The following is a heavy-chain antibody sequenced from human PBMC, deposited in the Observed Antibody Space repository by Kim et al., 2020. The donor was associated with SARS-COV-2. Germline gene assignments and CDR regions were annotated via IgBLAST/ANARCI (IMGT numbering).Heavy chain of an antibody. D-gene: IGHD6-13*01. J-gene: IGHJ4*02. Sequence: GGSLRLSCAASGFTFSDYYMSWIRQAPGKGLEWVSYISSSSSYTNYADSVKGRFTISRDNAKNSLYLQMNSLRAEDTAVYYCARAYSSSPPFPCGYWGQGTLVTVSS. CDR3: ARAYSSSPPFPCGY. CDR2: ISSSSSYT. CDR1: GFTFSDYY. V-gene: IGHV3-11*06.